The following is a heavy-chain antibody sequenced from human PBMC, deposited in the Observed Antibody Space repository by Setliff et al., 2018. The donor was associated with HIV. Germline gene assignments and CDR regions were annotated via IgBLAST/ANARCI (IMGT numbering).Heavy chain of an antibody. CDR2: IYTSGST. Sequence: TLSLTCTVSGGSISTGSYYWSWIRQPAGKGLEWIGRIYTSGSTNYNPSLKSRITISVDTSKKQFSLKLTSVTAADSAVYYCARVAGGVDAFDIWGQGTMVTVSS. V-gene: IGHV4-61*02. J-gene: IGHJ3*02. CDR1: GGSISTGSYY. CDR3: ARVAGGVDAFDI. D-gene: IGHD6-19*01.